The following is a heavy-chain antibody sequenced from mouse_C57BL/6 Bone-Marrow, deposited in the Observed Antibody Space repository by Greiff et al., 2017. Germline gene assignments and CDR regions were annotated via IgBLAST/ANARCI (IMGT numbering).Heavy chain of an antibody. CDR1: GYTFTSYW. V-gene: IGHV1-64*01. Sequence: VQLQQPGAELVKPGASVKLSCKASGYTFTSYWMHWVKQRPGQGLEWIGMIRPNSGSTNYNEKFKSKATLTVDKSSSTAYMQLSSLTSEDSAVYYCARMTWGNYGSTRDYWGQGTTLTVSS. D-gene: IGHD1-1*01. J-gene: IGHJ2*01. CDR2: IRPNSGST. CDR3: ARMTWGNYGSTRDY.